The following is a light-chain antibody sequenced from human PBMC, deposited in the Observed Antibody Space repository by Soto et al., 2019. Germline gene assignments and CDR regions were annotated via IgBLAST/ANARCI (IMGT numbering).Light chain of an antibody. V-gene: IGLV1-40*01. Sequence: QSVLTQPPSVSGAPGQRVTISCTGSSSNIGAGYDVHWYQQLPGTAPKLLIYGNSNRPSGVPDRFSGSKFGTSASLAITGLQAEDEADYYCQSYDSSVSKVVFGGGTKLTVL. CDR1: SSNIGAGYD. CDR2: GNS. J-gene: IGLJ2*01. CDR3: QSYDSSVSKVV.